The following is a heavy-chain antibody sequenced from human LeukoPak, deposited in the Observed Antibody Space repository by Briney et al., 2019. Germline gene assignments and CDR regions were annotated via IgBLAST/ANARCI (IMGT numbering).Heavy chain of an antibody. CDR3: ARRATTERGHSYGLDF. D-gene: IGHD5-18*01. CDR2: ISGSGTTI. Sequence: AGGSLRLSCAVSGFTVSGNYMSWVRQAPGKGLEWVSYISGSGTTIYYADSVKGRFTISRDNAKNSLYLQMNSLRAEDTAMYYCARRATTERGHSYGLDFWGQGTLVTVSS. CDR1: GFTVSGNY. J-gene: IGHJ4*02. V-gene: IGHV3-11*04.